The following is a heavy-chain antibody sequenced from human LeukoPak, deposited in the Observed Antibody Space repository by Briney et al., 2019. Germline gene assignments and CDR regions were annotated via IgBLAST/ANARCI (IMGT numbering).Heavy chain of an antibody. V-gene: IGHV3-7*01. CDR2: IKQDGREK. CDR3: ARHLSGVTGYTYGRGIDY. J-gene: IGHJ4*02. Sequence: GGSLRLSCAASGFSFSNYWMSWVRQAPGKGLEWVANIKQDGREKYYVDSVKGRFTISRDNAKNSLYLQMNSLRAEDTAVYYCARHLSGVTGYTYGRGIDYWGQGTLVTVSS. CDR1: GFSFSNYW. D-gene: IGHD5-18*01.